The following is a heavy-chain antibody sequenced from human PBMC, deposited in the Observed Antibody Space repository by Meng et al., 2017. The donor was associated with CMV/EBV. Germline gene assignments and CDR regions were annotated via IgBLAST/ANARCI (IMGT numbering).Heavy chain of an antibody. Sequence: LSCAVSEFTFSNYWMNCVRRAPGKGLMWVSRVRGDESMITYADSVKGRFSISRDNAKNHLYLQMNSLRAEDTAVYYCTREGYSGSLDYWGQGTLVTVSS. D-gene: IGHD1-26*01. J-gene: IGHJ4*02. V-gene: IGHV3-74*01. CDR2: VRGDESMI. CDR1: EFTFSNYW. CDR3: TREGYSGSLDY.